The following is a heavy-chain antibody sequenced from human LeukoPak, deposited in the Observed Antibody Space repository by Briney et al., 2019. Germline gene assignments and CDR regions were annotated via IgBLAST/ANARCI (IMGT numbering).Heavy chain of an antibody. D-gene: IGHD5-18*01. Sequence: GGSLRLSCAASGFTFSSYAMHWVRQAPGKGLEWVAVIWSDGSNKYYADSVKGRFTISRDNSKNTLYLQMNSLRAEDTAVYYCAKGDTAMVLDAFDIWGQGTVVTVSS. CDR1: GFTFSSYA. J-gene: IGHJ3*02. CDR2: IWSDGSNK. CDR3: AKGDTAMVLDAFDI. V-gene: IGHV3-33*06.